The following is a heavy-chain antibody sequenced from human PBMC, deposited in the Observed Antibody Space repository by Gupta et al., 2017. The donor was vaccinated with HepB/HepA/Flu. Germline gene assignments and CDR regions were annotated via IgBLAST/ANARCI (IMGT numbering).Heavy chain of an antibody. D-gene: IGHD6-6*01. V-gene: IGHV3-30*18. CDR3: AKDASKLAAFDI. CDR1: GFTFSSYG. CDR2: ISYDGSNK. J-gene: IGHJ3*02. Sequence: QVQLVESGGGVVQPGRSLRLSCAASGFTFSSYGMHWVRQAPGKGLEWVAVISYDGSNKYYADSVKGRFTISRDNSKNTLYLQMNSLRAEDTAVYYCAKDASKLAAFDIWGQGTMVTVSS.